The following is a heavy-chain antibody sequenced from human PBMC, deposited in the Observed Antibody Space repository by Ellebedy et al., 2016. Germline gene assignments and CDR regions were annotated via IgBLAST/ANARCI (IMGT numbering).Heavy chain of an antibody. D-gene: IGHD3-10*01. CDR2: ISSSGSTI. CDR3: ARGGASGPFEY. J-gene: IGHJ4*02. CDR1: GFTFSDYY. Sequence: GGSLRLSXAASGFTFSDYYMSWIRQAPGKGLEWVSYISSSGSTIYYADSVKGRFTISRDNAKNSLYLQMNSLRAEDTALYHCARGGASGPFEYWGQGTLVTVSS. V-gene: IGHV3-11*01.